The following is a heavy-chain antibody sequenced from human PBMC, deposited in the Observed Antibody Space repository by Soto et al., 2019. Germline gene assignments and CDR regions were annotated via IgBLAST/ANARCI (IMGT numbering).Heavy chain of an antibody. CDR1: GGSISSGNFY. CDR3: ARGTPLDF. V-gene: IGHV4-30-4*01. CDR2: IYNAGGT. Sequence: QVRLQESGPGLVKPSQTLSLTCSVSGGSISSGNFYWSWIRQPLGKGLEWIGYIYNAGGTSYNPSLTSRLSISADTSKNQFFLRLTSVTAADTAVYYCARGTPLDFWGQGTLVTVSS. J-gene: IGHJ4*02.